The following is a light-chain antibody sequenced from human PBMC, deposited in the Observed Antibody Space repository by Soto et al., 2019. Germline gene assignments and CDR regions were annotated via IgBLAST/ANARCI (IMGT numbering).Light chain of an antibody. J-gene: IGKJ1*01. Sequence: DIQMTQSPSSVSASVGDRVTIAVRASQGVSTWLAWYQQKPGKAPNLLIYTASSLQSGVPSRFSGSGSGTDFTLTINGLQPEDFATYYCQQYNSYWTFGQGTKVDIK. V-gene: IGKV1D-16*01. CDR2: TAS. CDR3: QQYNSYWT. CDR1: QGVSTW.